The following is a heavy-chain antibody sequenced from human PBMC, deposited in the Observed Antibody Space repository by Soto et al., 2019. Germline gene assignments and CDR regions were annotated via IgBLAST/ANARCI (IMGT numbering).Heavy chain of an antibody. CDR1: GGSISSYY. J-gene: IGHJ4*02. Sequence: SETLSLTCTVSGGSISSYYWSWIRQPPGKGLEWIGYIYYSGSTNYNPSLKSRVTISVDTSKNQFSLKLSSVTAADTAVYYCAREDYDILTGYYGGFDYWGQGTLVTVSS. D-gene: IGHD3-9*01. V-gene: IGHV4-59*01. CDR2: IYYSGST. CDR3: AREDYDILTGYYGGFDY.